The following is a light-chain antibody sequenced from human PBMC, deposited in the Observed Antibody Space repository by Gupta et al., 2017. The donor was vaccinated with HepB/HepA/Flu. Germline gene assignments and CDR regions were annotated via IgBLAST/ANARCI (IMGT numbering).Light chain of an antibody. CDR2: DAS. J-gene: IGKJ4*01. CDR3: QQYNEWPRT. V-gene: IGKV3-15*01. CDR1: QSVRSK. Sequence: VLPQSPATLSVSPGARVTLSCRASQSVRSKLAWYQQKPGQAPRLLIYDASTRATGIPARFSGSGSGTDFTLTISSLQPEDFAVYSCQQYNEWPRTFGGGTKVEIK.